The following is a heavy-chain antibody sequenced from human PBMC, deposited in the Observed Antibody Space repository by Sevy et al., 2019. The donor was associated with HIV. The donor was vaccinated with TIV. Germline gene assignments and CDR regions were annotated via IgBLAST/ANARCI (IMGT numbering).Heavy chain of an antibody. J-gene: IGHJ4*02. V-gene: IGHV3-30*04. CDR1: GFTFSSYV. Sequence: GGSLRLSCVASGFTFSSYVMHWVRQAPGKGLEWVALIWDDGSDKYYADSVKGRFTISRDNSKNMLYLQMNSLRPEDTAVYYCARDLVGATSDWGQGTLVTVSS. CDR2: IWDDGSDK. D-gene: IGHD1-26*01. CDR3: ARDLVGATSD.